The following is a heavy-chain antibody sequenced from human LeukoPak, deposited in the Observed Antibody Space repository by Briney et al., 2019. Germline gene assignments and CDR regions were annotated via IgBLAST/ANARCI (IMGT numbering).Heavy chain of an antibody. Sequence: SETLSLTCAVYGGSFSGYYWSWIRQPPGKGLEWIGEINHSGSTNYNPSLKSRVTISVDTSKNQFSLKLSSVTAADTAVYYCARGGGSYYMDVWGKGTTVTVSS. CDR2: INHSGST. V-gene: IGHV4-34*01. J-gene: IGHJ6*03. CDR1: GGSFSGYY. D-gene: IGHD1-26*01. CDR3: ARGGGSYYMDV.